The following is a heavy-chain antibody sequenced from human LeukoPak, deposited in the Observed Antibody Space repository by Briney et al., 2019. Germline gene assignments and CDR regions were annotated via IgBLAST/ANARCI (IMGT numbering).Heavy chain of an antibody. J-gene: IGHJ5*02. CDR3: ARNHITTFGVVPEPNWFDP. CDR2: IYPGDSDT. CDR1: GYSFTSYW. D-gene: IGHD3-3*01. Sequence: GESLKISCKGSGYSFTSYWIGWVRQMPGKGLEWMGIIYPGDSDTRYSPSFQGQVTISADKSISTAYLQWSSLKASDTAMYYCARNHITTFGVVPEPNWFDPWGQGTLVTVSS. V-gene: IGHV5-51*01.